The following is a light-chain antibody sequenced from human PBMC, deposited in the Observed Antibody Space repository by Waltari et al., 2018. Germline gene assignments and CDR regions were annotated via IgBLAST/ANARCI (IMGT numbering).Light chain of an antibody. J-gene: IGKJ1*01. CDR2: WAS. V-gene: IGKV4-1*01. CDR1: QTILYNSNDKNY. Sequence: IVMTQSPDSLAVSLGERATINCQSSQTILYNSNDKNYLAWYQQNPGQPPRLLIYWASTRESGVPDRFSGSGSGTDFTLTISNLQAEDVAVYYCQQYYSRRTFGQGTKVEI. CDR3: QQYYSRRT.